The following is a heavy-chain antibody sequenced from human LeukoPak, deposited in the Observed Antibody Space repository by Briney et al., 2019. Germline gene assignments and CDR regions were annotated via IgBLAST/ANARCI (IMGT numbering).Heavy chain of an antibody. CDR3: ARDGGLYGMDV. CDR1: VFTFGEYC. Sequence: GGSLRLSCAASVFTFGEYCMSWVRQAPGKGLEWVSGINWRGGNTGYADSVKGRLTNSRDNAQHCLYVQMNSLRAEDTALYYCARDGGLYGMDVWGQGTTVTVSS. CDR2: INWRGGNT. D-gene: IGHD3-16*01. V-gene: IGHV3-20*04. J-gene: IGHJ6*02.